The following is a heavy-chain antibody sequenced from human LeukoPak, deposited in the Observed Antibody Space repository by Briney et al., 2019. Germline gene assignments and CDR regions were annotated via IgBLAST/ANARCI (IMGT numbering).Heavy chain of an antibody. V-gene: IGHV4-59*01. CDR1: GGSISSYY. J-gene: IGHJ4*02. CDR3: ARAEDIVATIFDY. D-gene: IGHD5-12*01. CDR2: IYYSGST. Sequence: PSETLSLTCTVSGGSISSYYWSWIRQPPGKGLEWIGYIYYSGSTNYNPSLKSRVTISVDTSKNQFSLKLSPVTAADTAVYYCARAEDIVATIFDYWGQGTLVTVSS.